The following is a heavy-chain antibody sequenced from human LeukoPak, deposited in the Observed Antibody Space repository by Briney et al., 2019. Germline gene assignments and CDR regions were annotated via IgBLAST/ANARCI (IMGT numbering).Heavy chain of an antibody. CDR3: ARGYDTLTGYTWFDP. CDR1: GYTFTSYG. J-gene: IGHJ5*02. Sequence: ASVKVSCKASGYTFTSYGISWVRQAPGQGLEWMGWISAYNGNTNYAQKLQGRVTMTTDTSTKTAYMELGSLRSDDTAVYYCARGYDTLTGYTWFDPWGQGTLVTVSS. D-gene: IGHD3-9*01. CDR2: ISAYNGNT. V-gene: IGHV1-18*01.